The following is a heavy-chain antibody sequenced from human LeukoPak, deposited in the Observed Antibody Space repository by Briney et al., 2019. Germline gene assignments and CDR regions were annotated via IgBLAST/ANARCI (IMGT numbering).Heavy chain of an antibody. Sequence: ASVKVSCKASGYTFTSYGISWVRQAPGQGLEWMGWISAYNGNTNYAQKLQGRVTMTTDTSTSTAYMELKSLRSDDTAVYYCARDDSGWSHFDYWGQGTLVTVSS. CDR2: ISAYNGNT. J-gene: IGHJ4*02. V-gene: IGHV1-18*01. CDR3: ARDDSGWSHFDY. CDR1: GYTFTSYG. D-gene: IGHD6-19*01.